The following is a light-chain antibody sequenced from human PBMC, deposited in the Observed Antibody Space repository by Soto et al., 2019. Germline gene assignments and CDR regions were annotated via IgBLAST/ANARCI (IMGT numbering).Light chain of an antibody. CDR1: QNLDNY. CDR3: QQSVSTPIYS. Sequence: DIQMTQSPSSLSASVGDRVTITCRASQNLDNYLNWYQQKPGKAPNLLIYAASRLQSGVPSRFAGSGSGTHFTLPITSLQPEDVGTYFCQQSVSTPIYSFGQGTKVEMK. CDR2: AAS. V-gene: IGKV1-39*01. J-gene: IGKJ2*03.